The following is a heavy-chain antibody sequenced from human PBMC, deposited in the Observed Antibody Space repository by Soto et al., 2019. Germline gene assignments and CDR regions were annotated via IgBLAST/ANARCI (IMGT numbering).Heavy chain of an antibody. D-gene: IGHD3-9*01. CDR3: ARLEGLATISYYFDF. V-gene: IGHV4-39*01. CDR1: DDSINSDKYY. Sequence: QLQLQESGPGLVKPSETLSLTCSVSDDSINSDKYYWGWIRQPPGKGLEWIGSIYYRGNAYYNPSLQTRVTIPLDKSSSQVSLKLNSVTAADAAGYFCARLEGLATISYYFDFWGPGALVTVSS. CDR2: IYYRGNA. J-gene: IGHJ4*02.